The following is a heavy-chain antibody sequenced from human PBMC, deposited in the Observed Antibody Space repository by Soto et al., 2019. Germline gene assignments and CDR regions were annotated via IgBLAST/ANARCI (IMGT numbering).Heavy chain of an antibody. CDR3: ATYYGSGTYPPPLDY. CDR1: GYTFSNYD. J-gene: IGHJ4*02. D-gene: IGHD3-10*01. CDR2: MKPNSGDT. V-gene: IGHV1-8*01. Sequence: QVQLVQSGAEVKKPGASVKVSCKASGYTFSNYDINWVRQASGQGLEWMGWMKPNSGDTGYAQKFQGRVTMTRDTSISTAYMELSSLRSEDTAVYYCATYYGSGTYPPPLDYWGQGTLVTVSS.